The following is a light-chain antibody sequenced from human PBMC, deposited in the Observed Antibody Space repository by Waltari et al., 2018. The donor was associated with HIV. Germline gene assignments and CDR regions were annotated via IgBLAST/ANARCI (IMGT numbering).Light chain of an antibody. CDR3: QSYDSSLSGWV. J-gene: IGLJ3*02. Sequence: QSVLTQPPSVSGAPGQRVTIPCTGRSSNIGAGYDVPWYHQLPGTAPNLLIFGNNNRPSGVPDRFSGSKSGTSASLAITGLQAEDEADYYCQSYDSSLSGWVFGGGTKLTVL. CDR2: GNN. CDR1: SSNIGAGYD. V-gene: IGLV1-40*01.